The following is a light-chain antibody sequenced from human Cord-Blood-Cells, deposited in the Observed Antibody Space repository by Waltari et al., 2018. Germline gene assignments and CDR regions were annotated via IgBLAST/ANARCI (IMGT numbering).Light chain of an antibody. V-gene: IGLV2-11*01. J-gene: IGLJ3*02. Sequence: QSALTQPRSVSWSPGQSVTISCTGTSSDVGGYNYVSWYQQHPGKAPKLMIYDVSKRPSRVPDCLYGSKSASPATLTISGLQADDEADYYCCSYAGSYTLVFGGGTKLTVL. CDR2: DVS. CDR3: CSYAGSYTLV. CDR1: SSDVGGYNY.